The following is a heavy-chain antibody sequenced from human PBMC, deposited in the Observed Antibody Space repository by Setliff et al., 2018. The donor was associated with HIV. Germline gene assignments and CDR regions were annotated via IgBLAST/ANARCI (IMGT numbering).Heavy chain of an antibody. CDR1: GASISSSSYY. V-gene: IGHV4-39*01. J-gene: IGHJ4*02. CDR2: IYYGGST. D-gene: IGHD7-27*01. CDR3: ARALAVTHWGYFDY. Sequence: SETLSLTCSVSGASISSSSYYWGWLRQPPGKGLEWIGTIYYGGSTYYDESLKSRVTISLDASKNQFSLKLKSVTATDTAVYYCARALAVTHWGYFDYWGQGTLVTVSS.